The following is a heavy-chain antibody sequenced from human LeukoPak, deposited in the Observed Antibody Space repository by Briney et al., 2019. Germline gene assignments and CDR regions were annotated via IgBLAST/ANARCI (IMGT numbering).Heavy chain of an antibody. CDR2: ISSSGSTI. V-gene: IGHV3-11*01. CDR1: GFTFSDYY. Sequence: GGSLRLSCAASGFTFSDYYMSWIRQAPGKGLEWVSYISSSGSTIYYADSVKGRFTISRDNAKNSLYLQMNSLRDEDTAVYYCAREISGEMTYYFDYWGQGTLVTVSS. J-gene: IGHJ4*02. CDR3: AREISGEMTYYFDY. D-gene: IGHD5-24*01.